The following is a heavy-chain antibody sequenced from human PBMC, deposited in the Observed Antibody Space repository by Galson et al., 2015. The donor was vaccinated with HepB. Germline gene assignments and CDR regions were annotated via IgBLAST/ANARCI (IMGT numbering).Heavy chain of an antibody. CDR1: GGTFSSYA. V-gene: IGHV1-69*13. CDR3: ARVGYSGYAKNYYFDY. D-gene: IGHD5-12*01. J-gene: IGHJ4*02. Sequence: SVKVSCKASGGTFSSYAISWVRQAPGQGLEWMGGIIPIFGTANYAQKFQGRVTITADESTSTAYMELSSLRSEDTAVYYCARVGYSGYAKNYYFDYWGQGTLVTVSS. CDR2: IIPIFGTA.